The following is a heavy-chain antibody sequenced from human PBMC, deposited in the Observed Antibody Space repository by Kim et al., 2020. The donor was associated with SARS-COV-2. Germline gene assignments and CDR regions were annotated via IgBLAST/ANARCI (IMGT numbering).Heavy chain of an antibody. CDR3: AREGGGAHAHFDY. Sequence: SVKVSCKASGGTFSSYAISWVRQAPGQGLEWMGGIIPIFGTANYAQKFQGRVTITADESTSTAYMELSSLRSEDTAVYYCAREGGGAHAHFDYWGQGTLVTVSS. D-gene: IGHD3-16*01. V-gene: IGHV1-69*13. J-gene: IGHJ4*02. CDR2: IIPIFGTA. CDR1: GGTFSSYA.